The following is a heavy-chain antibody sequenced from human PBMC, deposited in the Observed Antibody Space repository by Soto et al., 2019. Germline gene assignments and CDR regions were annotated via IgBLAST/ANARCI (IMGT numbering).Heavy chain of an antibody. J-gene: IGHJ4*02. CDR1: GFTFSSYA. Sequence: GGSLRLSCAASGFTFSSYAMHWVRQAPGKGLEWVAFISYDGSNQYYPDSVKGRFVVSRDNSRDTLFLQMNSLRADDTALYYCVGVRGNPSGAHYGGRGTLVPVSS. V-gene: IGHV3-30*09. CDR2: ISYDGSNQ. D-gene: IGHD3-16*01. CDR3: VGVRGNPSGAHY.